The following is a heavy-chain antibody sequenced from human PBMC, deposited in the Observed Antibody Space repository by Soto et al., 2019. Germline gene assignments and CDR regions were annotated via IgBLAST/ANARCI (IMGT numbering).Heavy chain of an antibody. J-gene: IGHJ5*02. Sequence: SETLSLTCTVSGASISGFYWSWIQKSAGKGLEWIGRIYATGTTDYNPSLKSRVMMSVDTSKKQFSLKLRSVTSADTAVYYCVRDGTKTLRDWFDPWGQGISVTVSS. CDR2: IYATGTT. V-gene: IGHV4-4*07. CDR3: VRDGTKTLRDWFDP. CDR1: GASISGFY. D-gene: IGHD1-1*01.